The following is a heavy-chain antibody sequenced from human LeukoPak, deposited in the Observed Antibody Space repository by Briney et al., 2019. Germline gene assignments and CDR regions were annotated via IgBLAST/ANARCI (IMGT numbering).Heavy chain of an antibody. J-gene: IGHJ5*02. CDR2: INTDGSST. V-gene: IGHV3-74*01. D-gene: IGHD2-2*01. CDR3: ARDIVVVPAAS. Sequence: GGSLRLSCAASGFTFSSYWMRWVRQAPGKGLVWVSRINTDGSSTSYADSVKGRFTISRDNAKNTLYLQMNSLRAEDTAVYYCARDIVVVPAASWGQGTLVTVSS. CDR1: GFTFSSYW.